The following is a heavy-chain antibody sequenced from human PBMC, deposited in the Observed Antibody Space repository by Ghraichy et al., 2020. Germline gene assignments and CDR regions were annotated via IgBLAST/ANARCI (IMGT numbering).Heavy chain of an antibody. CDR2: INQDGREK. D-gene: IGHD1-26*01. CDR3: VRDLLGAGPQYFFDL. J-gene: IGHJ4*02. Sequence: LSLTCAASGFSFSSHWMNWVRQVPGKGLEWVASINQDGREKKYVDSVKGRITISRDNAKKSLFLQMNSLRAEDTAVYYCVRDLLGAGPQYFFDLWGQGTLVTVSS. CDR1: GFSFSSHW. V-gene: IGHV3-7*03.